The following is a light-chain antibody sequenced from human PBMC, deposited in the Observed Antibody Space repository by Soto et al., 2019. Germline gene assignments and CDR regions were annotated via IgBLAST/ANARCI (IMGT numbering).Light chain of an antibody. Sequence: QSALTQPASVSGSPGQSITISCTGTSSDVGGYNYVSRYQQHPGKAPKLMIYDVSNRPSGVSNRFSGSKSGNTASLTISGLQAEDEADYYCSSYTSSSTRVFGTGTKVT. CDR1: SSDVGGYNY. V-gene: IGLV2-14*01. CDR2: DVS. CDR3: SSYTSSSTRV. J-gene: IGLJ1*01.